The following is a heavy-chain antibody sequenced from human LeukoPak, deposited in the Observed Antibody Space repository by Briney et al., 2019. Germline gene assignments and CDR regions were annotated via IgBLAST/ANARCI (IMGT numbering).Heavy chain of an antibody. V-gene: IGHV3-30*18. CDR2: ISYDGSNK. CDR1: GFTFSIYG. J-gene: IGHJ3*02. CDR3: AKDQGYCSGGSCYWGAFDI. D-gene: IGHD2-15*01. Sequence: PGRSLRLSCAASGFTFSIYGMHWVRQAPGKGLEWVAVISYDGSNKYYADSVKGRFTISRDNSKNTLYLQMNSLRAEDTAVYYCAKDQGYCSGGSCYWGAFDIWGQGTMVTVSS.